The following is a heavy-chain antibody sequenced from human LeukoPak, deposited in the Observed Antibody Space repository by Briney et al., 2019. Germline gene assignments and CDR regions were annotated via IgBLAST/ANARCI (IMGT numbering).Heavy chain of an antibody. J-gene: IGHJ4*02. V-gene: IGHV3-30*04. D-gene: IGHD5-18*01. CDR2: ISYDEINK. Sequence: TGGSLRLSCAASGLTFSSYTMHWVRQAPGKGLEWMALISYDEINKYYADSVKGRFTISRDNSKNTLYLQMNSLRAEDTAVYYCATSSPGYSYADFDYWGQGTLVTVSS. CDR3: ATSSPGYSYADFDY. CDR1: GLTFSSYT.